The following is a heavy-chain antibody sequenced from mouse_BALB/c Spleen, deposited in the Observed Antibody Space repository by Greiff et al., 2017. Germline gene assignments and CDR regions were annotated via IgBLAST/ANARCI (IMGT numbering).Heavy chain of an antibody. CDR2: INPSTGYT. V-gene: IGHV1-7*01. Sequence: SGAELAKPGASVKMSCKASGYTFTSYWMHWVKQRPGQGLEWIGYINPSTGYTEYNQKFKDKATLTADKSSSTAYMQLSSLTSEDSAVYYCARKNYGNLYAMDYWGQGTSVTVSS. D-gene: IGHD2-1*01. J-gene: IGHJ4*01. CDR3: ARKNYGNLYAMDY. CDR1: GYTFTSYW.